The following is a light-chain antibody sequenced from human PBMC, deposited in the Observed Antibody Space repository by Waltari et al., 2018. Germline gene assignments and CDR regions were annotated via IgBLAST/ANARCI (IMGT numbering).Light chain of an antibody. CDR3: QQRGDWSRT. J-gene: IGKJ3*01. Sequence: EIVLTQSPATLSLSPGERATLSCRASQSVSSNLAWYQQKPGQAPRLLIYDASNRATGIPARFSGSGSWTDFTLTISSLEPEDFAVYYCQQRGDWSRTFGPGTKVEIK. CDR2: DAS. CDR1: QSVSSN. V-gene: IGKV3-11*01.